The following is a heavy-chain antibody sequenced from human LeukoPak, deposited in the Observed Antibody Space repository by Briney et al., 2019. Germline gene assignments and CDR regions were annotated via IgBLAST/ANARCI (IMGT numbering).Heavy chain of an antibody. V-gene: IGHV4-31*03. CDR2: IYYSRST. CDR3: ARALIVAHDGGYFDY. J-gene: IGHJ4*02. D-gene: IGHD5-12*01. Sequence: PSETLSLTCTVSGGSISSGGYYWSWIRQHPGKGLEWIGYIYYSRSTYYNPSLKSRVTISVDTSKNQFSLKLSSVTAADTAVYYCARALIVAHDGGYFDYWGQGTLVTVSS. CDR1: GGSISSGGYY.